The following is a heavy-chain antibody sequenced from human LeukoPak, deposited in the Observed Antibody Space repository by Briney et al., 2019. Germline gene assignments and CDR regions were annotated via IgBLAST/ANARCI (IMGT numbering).Heavy chain of an antibody. Sequence: ASVKVSCKASGYTFTSYDLIWVRQASGQGLEWMGWMNPISGNTGYAQKFQGRVTMTRNTSISTAYMELSSLRSEDTAVYYCATHAAVVAATRTHYFYYGMDVWGQGTTVTVSS. CDR2: MNPISGNT. D-gene: IGHD2-15*01. V-gene: IGHV1-8*01. J-gene: IGHJ6*02. CDR1: GYTFTSYD. CDR3: ATHAAVVAATRTHYFYYGMDV.